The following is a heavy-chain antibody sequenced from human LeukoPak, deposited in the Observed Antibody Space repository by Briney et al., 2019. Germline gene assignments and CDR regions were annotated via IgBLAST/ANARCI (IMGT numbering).Heavy chain of an antibody. D-gene: IGHD3-10*01. CDR2: INPNSSGT. Sequence: ASVKVSCKASGYTFTGYYMHWVRQAPGQGLEWMGWINPNSSGTNYAQKFQGRVTMTRDTSISTAYMELSRLRSDDTAVYYCAREGYYYGSGSYPHNWFDPWGQGTLVTVSS. CDR3: AREGYYYGSGSYPHNWFDP. V-gene: IGHV1-2*02. CDR1: GYTFTGYY. J-gene: IGHJ5*02.